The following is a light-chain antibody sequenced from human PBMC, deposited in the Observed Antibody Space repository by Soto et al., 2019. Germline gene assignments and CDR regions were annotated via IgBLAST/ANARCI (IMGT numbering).Light chain of an antibody. CDR3: QTWGTGTLV. J-gene: IGLJ2*01. CDR1: SGHSSYA. CDR2: LNSDGSH. V-gene: IGLV4-69*01. Sequence: QSVLTQSPSASASLGASVKLTGTLSSGHSSYAIAWHQQQPEKGPRYLMKLNSDGSHSKGDGIPDRFSGSSSGAERYLTISSLQSEDEADYSCQTWGTGTLVFGGGTKLTVL.